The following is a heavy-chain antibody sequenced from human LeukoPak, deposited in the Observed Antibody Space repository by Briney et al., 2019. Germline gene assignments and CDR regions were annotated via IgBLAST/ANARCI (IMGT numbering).Heavy chain of an antibody. V-gene: IGHV1-69*06. CDR3: ARGGFRLGELSFVPGKFLDF. CDR2: IIPIFGTA. J-gene: IGHJ4*02. CDR1: GGTFSSYA. Sequence: SVKVSCKASGGTFSSYAISWVRQAPGQGLEWMGGIIPIFGTANYAQKFQGRVTITADKSTTTAYMELSTLRSEDTAVYYYARGGFRLGELSFVPGKFLDFWGPGTLVTVSS. D-gene: IGHD3-16*02.